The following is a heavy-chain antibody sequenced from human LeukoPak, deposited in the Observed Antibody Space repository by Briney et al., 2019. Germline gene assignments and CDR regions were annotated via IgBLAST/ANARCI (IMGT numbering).Heavy chain of an antibody. J-gene: IGHJ4*02. Sequence: ASVKVSCKASGYTFTGYYMHWVRQAPGQGLEWMGWINPNSGSTNYAQKFQGRVTMTRDTSISTAYMELSRLRSDDTAVYYCARTRCFGWLFPPDYWGQGTLVTVSS. CDR3: ARTRCFGWLFPPDY. V-gene: IGHV1-2*02. D-gene: IGHD3-9*01. CDR2: INPNSGST. CDR1: GYTFTGYY.